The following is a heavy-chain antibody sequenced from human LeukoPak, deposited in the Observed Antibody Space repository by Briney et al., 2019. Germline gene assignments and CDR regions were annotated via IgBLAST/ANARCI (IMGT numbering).Heavy chain of an antibody. CDR3: ARDIRFDP. CDR1: GFTFSSYW. J-gene: IGHJ5*02. V-gene: IGHV3-21*01. CDR2: ISSSSSYI. Sequence: PGGSLRLSCAASGFTFSSYWMSWVRQAPGKGLEWVSSISSSSSYIYYVDSVKGRFTISRDNAKNSLYLQMNSLRAEDTAVYYCARDIRFDPWGQGTLVTVSS.